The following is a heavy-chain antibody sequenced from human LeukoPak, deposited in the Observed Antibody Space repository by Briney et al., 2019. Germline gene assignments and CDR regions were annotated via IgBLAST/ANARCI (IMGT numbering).Heavy chain of an antibody. V-gene: IGHV1-3*01. D-gene: IGHD3-22*01. CDR1: GYTFTDYT. CDR2: INGGSGNT. CDR3: ANPRYDSSGYYYVD. Sequence: PAASVKVSCKASGYTFTDYTMHWLRQAPGQRLDWMGWINGGSGNTKYSPEFQGRVTITRDTSASTAYMELSSLRSEDTAVYYCANPRYDSSGYYYVDWGQGTLATVSS. J-gene: IGHJ4*02.